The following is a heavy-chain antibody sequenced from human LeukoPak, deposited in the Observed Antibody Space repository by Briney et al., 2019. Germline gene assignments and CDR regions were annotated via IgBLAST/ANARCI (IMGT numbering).Heavy chain of an antibody. CDR1: GGTFSSYA. CDR2: IIPILGIA. Sequence: VASVKVSCKASGGTFSSYAISWVRQAPGQGLEWMGRIIPILGIANYAQKFLGRVTITADKSTSTAYMELSSLRSEDTAVYYCASTPYYYDSSGPWAFDIWGQGTMVTVSS. J-gene: IGHJ3*02. D-gene: IGHD3-22*01. CDR3: ASTPYYYDSSGPWAFDI. V-gene: IGHV1-69*04.